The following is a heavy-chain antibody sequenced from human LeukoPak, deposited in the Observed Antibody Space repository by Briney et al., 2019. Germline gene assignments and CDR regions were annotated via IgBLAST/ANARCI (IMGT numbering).Heavy chain of an antibody. V-gene: IGHV4-34*01. J-gene: IGHJ4*02. CDR2: INHSGST. Sequence: SETLSLTCAVYGGSFSGYYWSRIRQPPGKGLEWIGEINHSGSTNYNPSLKSRVTISVDTSKNQFSLKLSSVTAADTAVYYCARGHIVVVPAAKPFDYWGQGTLVTVSS. CDR1: GGSFSGYY. D-gene: IGHD2-2*01. CDR3: ARGHIVVVPAAKPFDY.